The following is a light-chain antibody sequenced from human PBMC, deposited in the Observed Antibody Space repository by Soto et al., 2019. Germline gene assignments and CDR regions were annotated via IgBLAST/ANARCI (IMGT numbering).Light chain of an antibody. CDR2: ANN. V-gene: IGLV1-51*01. Sequence: QSVLTQPPSVSAAPGQRVTISCSGSSSNTGNNYVSWYQQLPGTAPKLLSYANNKRPSGIPDRFSGAKSRTSATLGITGLQTGDEADYYCGTWDSSLSAVVFGGGTQLTVL. J-gene: IGLJ2*01. CDR3: GTWDSSLSAVV. CDR1: SSNTGNNY.